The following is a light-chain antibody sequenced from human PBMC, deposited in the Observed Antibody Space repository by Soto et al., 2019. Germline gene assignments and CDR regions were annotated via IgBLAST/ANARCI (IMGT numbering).Light chain of an antibody. J-gene: IGKJ4*01. Sequence: DIVMTQSPDSLAVSLGERATIKCKSSQSVLYTSNNKNYLGWYQQKAGQPPKLLIYWASTREFGVPDRFIGSGSGTDFTLTISSVQAEDVAVYYCPQYHTTPPTFGGGTKVEMK. CDR3: PQYHTTPPT. V-gene: IGKV4-1*01. CDR1: QSVLYTSNNKNY. CDR2: WAS.